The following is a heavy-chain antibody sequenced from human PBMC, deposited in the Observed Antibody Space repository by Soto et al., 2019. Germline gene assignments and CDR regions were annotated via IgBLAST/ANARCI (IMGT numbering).Heavy chain of an antibody. CDR1: GCSITRGGYY. CDR2: IYNSGTT. V-gene: IGHV4-31*03. Sequence: QVQLQESGPGLVKPSEPLSLTCTVSGCSITRGGYYWSWIRRHPGKGLEWIGYIYNSGTTYYNLSLKSRVTISVDTSKNQFSLKRTSVTAADTAVYYCARDPAPWGQGTLVTVSS. CDR3: ARDPAP. J-gene: IGHJ5*02.